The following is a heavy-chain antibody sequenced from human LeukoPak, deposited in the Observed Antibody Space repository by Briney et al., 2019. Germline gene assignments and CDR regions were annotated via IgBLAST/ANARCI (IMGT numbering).Heavy chain of an antibody. Sequence: PSETLSLTCTVSGGSISSGSYYWSWIRQPAGKGLEWIGRIYTSGSTNYNPSLKSRVTISVDTSKNQFSLKLSSVTAADTAVYYCARERVTKWIQLPFDAFDIWGQGTMVTVSS. CDR3: ARERVTKWIQLPFDAFDI. CDR1: GGSISSGSYY. V-gene: IGHV4-61*02. D-gene: IGHD5-18*01. CDR2: IYTSGST. J-gene: IGHJ3*02.